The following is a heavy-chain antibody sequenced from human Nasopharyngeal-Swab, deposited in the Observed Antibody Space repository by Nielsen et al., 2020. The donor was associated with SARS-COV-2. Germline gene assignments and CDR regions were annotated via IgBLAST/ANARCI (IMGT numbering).Heavy chain of an antibody. D-gene: IGHD3-10*01. Sequence: GESLKISCAASGFTFSSYWMSWVRQAPGKGLEWVANIKQDGSEKYYVDSVKGRFTISRDNAKNSLYLQMNSLRAGDTAVYYCARGGRSRILWFGELLLVYWGQGTLVTVSS. CDR2: IKQDGSEK. CDR1: GFTFSSYW. CDR3: ARGGRSRILWFGELLLVY. V-gene: IGHV3-7*01. J-gene: IGHJ4*02.